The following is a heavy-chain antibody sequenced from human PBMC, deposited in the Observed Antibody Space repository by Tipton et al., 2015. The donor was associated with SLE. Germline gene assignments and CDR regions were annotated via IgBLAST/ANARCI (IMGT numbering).Heavy chain of an antibody. J-gene: IGHJ3*01. CDR1: GGSISSGFYY. V-gene: IGHV4-61*02. CDR2: IYVSGST. D-gene: IGHD3-22*01. CDR3: TRGPVGSGYYSSSDAFDF. Sequence: TLSLTCTVSGGSISSGFYYWSWIRQPAGKGLEWIGRIYVSGSTNYNPSLKSRVTMSVDVSKNQFSLKLSSVTAADTAVYFCTRGPVGSGYYSSSDAFDFWGQGTMVTVSS.